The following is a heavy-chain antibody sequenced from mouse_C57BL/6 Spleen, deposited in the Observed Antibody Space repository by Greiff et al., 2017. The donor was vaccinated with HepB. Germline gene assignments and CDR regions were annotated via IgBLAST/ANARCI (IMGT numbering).Heavy chain of an antibody. CDR2: ISSGSSTI. V-gene: IGHV5-17*01. D-gene: IGHD1-1*01. Sequence: VQLQQSGGGLVKPGGSLKLSCAASGFTFSDYGMHWVRQAPEKGLEWVAYISSGSSTIYYADTVKGRFTISRDNAKNTLFLQMTSLGSEDTAMYYCAGNYVGAMDYWGQGTSVTVSS. J-gene: IGHJ4*01. CDR1: GFTFSDYG. CDR3: AGNYVGAMDY.